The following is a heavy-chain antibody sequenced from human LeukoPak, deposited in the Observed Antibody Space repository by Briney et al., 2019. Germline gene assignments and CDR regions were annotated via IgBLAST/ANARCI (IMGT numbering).Heavy chain of an antibody. J-gene: IGHJ4*02. CDR1: GFTFSSYA. CDR3: AKGVPAMVHFFDY. Sequence: GGSLRLSCAASGFTFSSYAMSWVRQAPGKGLEWVSAISGSGGSTYYADSLKGRFTISRDNSKNALYLQMNSLRAEDTAVYYCAKGVPAMVHFFDYWGQGTLVTVSS. D-gene: IGHD5-18*01. CDR2: ISGSGGST. V-gene: IGHV3-23*01.